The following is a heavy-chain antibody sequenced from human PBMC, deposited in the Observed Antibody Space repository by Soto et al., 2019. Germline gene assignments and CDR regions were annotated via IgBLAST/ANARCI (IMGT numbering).Heavy chain of an antibody. V-gene: IGHV1-46*03. CDR2: INPSGGTT. CDR3: AMRSTEGAYYYMDV. J-gene: IGHJ6*03. CDR1: GFTFTSYY. D-gene: IGHD2-2*01. Sequence: QVQLVQSGTEVKKPGASVKVSCKASGFTFTSYYMHWVRHAPGQGLEWMGIINPSGGTTTYAQNFQDRVTMTRDTSTSTVYMELSSLRSEDTAVYYCAMRSTEGAYYYMDVLGKGTTVTVSS.